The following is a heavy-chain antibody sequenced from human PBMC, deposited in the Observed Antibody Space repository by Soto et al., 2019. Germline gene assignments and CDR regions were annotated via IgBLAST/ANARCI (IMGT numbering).Heavy chain of an antibody. CDR1: GGSISSSSYY. CDR2: LYYSGST. D-gene: IGHD4-4*01. V-gene: IGHV4-39*01. CDR3: ATLTTVHYFDY. J-gene: IGHJ4*02. Sequence: QLQLQESGPGLVKPSETLSLTCTVSGGSISSSSYYWGWIRQPPGKGLEWIGSLYYSGSTYYNTSLNSRVTISVYTSTNQFSLKMSSVTAADTAVYYCATLTTVHYFDYWGQGTLVTVSS.